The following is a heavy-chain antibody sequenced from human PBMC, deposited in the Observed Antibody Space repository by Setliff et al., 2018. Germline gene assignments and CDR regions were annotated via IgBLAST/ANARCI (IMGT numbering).Heavy chain of an antibody. V-gene: IGHV4-39*07. CDR2: IYYSGST. J-gene: IGHJ4*02. CDR3: ARDLGHGGDSDY. CDR1: GGSISSYY. D-gene: IGHD2-21*02. Sequence: KPSETLSLTCTVSGGSISSYYWGWIRQPPGKGLEWIGSIYYSGSTYYNPSLKSRLTISRDTSKNQVSLKLNSVTATDTAVYYCARDLGHGGDSDYWGQGILVTVSS.